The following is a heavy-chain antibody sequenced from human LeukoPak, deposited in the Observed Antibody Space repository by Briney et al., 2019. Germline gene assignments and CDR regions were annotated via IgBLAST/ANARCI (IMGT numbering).Heavy chain of an antibody. CDR3: ASWSVAGVNYYYYMDV. V-gene: IGHV1-8*01. CDR1: GYTFTSYD. D-gene: IGHD6-19*01. J-gene: IGHJ6*03. Sequence: ASVKVSCKASGYTFTSYDINWVRQATGQGLEWMGWMNPNSGNTGYAQKFQGRVTMTRNTSISTAYMELSSLRSEDTAVYYCASWSVAGVNYYYYMDVWGKGTTVTVSS. CDR2: MNPNSGNT.